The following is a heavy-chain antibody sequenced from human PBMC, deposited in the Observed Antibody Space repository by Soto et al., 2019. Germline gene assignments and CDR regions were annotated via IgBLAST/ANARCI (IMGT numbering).Heavy chain of an antibody. V-gene: IGHV1-46*01. CDR3: AREVLEMPTMEWFDQ. CDR2: INPSGCST. D-gene: IGHD1-1*01. CDR1: GYTFTSYY. J-gene: IGHJ5*02. Sequence: QVQLVQSGAEVKKPGASVKVSCKASGYTFTSYYMHWVRQAPGQGLEWMGIINPSGCSTSYAQKFQRRVNMTRDTYTIKVYMELRSLRSEVTEVYYCAREVLEMPTMEWFDQWGEGKLVT.